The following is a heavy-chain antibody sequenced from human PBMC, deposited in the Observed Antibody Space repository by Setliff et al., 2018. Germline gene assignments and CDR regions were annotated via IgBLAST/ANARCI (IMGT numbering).Heavy chain of an antibody. D-gene: IGHD2-8*01. CDR3: ARVGRERSNGECYSTTPCYSYYMDV. CDR1: GFTFSDYG. J-gene: IGHJ6*03. Sequence: PGGSLRLSCAASGFTFSDYGMHWVRQAPGKGLEWVAVIWFDGSNKYYAESVKGRFTISRDNSKSTLYLQMNSLRVEDTAVYYCARVGRERSNGECYSTTPCYSYYMDVWGKGTTVTVSS. CDR2: IWFDGSNK. V-gene: IGHV3-33*01.